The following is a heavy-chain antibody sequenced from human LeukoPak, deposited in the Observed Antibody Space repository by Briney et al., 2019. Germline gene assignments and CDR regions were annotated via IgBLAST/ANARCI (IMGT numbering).Heavy chain of an antibody. Sequence: GGSLRLSCAASGFTFSSYEMNWVRQAPGKGLEWLSYISSNADTIYYADSVRGRFTISRDNAKNSLFMQMNRLRAEDTAVYYCVRENPYDSVWGTYRYTGPDDAFDIWGQGTMVTVSS. D-gene: IGHD3-16*02. CDR1: GFTFSSYE. J-gene: IGHJ3*02. CDR2: ISSNADTI. CDR3: VRENPYDSVWGTYRYTGPDDAFDI. V-gene: IGHV3-48*03.